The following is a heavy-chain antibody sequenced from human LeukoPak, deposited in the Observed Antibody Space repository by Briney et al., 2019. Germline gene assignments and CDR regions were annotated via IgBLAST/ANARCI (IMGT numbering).Heavy chain of an antibody. J-gene: IGHJ5*02. Sequence: GGSLRLSCAASGFTFSSYAMSWVRQAPGKGLEWVSAISGSGGSTCYADSVKGRFTISRDNAKNSLYLQMNSLRAEDTAVYYCARVREQQLVRWFDPWGQGTLVTVSS. D-gene: IGHD6-13*01. CDR2: ISGSGGST. CDR3: ARVREQQLVRWFDP. V-gene: IGHV3-23*01. CDR1: GFTFSSYA.